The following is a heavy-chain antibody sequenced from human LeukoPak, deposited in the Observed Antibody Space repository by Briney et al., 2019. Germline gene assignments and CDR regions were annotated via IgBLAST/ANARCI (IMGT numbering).Heavy chain of an antibody. V-gene: IGHV1-18*01. CDR3: ARARGLQKRYAFDI. Sequence: GASVKVSCKASGYTFTSYGISWVRQAPGQGLEWMGWISAYNGNTNYAQKLQGRVTMTTDTSTSTAYMELRSLRSDDTAVYYCARARGLQKRYAFDIWGQGTMVTVSS. J-gene: IGHJ3*02. CDR2: ISAYNGNT. D-gene: IGHD3-10*01. CDR1: GYTFTSYG.